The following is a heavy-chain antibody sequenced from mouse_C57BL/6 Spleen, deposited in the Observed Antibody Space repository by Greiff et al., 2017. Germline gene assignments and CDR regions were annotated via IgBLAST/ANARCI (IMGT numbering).Heavy chain of an antibody. Sequence: QVQLQQPGAELVKPGASVKLSCKASGYTFTSYWMPWVKQRPGQGLEWIGMIHPNSGSTNYNAKFKSKATLTVDKSSSTAYMQLSSLTSEDSAVFYCATERDYSNDGWFAYWGQGTLVTVSA. V-gene: IGHV1-64*01. CDR3: ATERDYSNDGWFAY. J-gene: IGHJ3*01. D-gene: IGHD2-12*01. CDR2: IHPNSGST. CDR1: GYTFTSYW.